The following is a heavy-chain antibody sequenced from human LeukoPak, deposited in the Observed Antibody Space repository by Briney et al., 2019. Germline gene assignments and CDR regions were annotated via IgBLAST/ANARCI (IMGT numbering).Heavy chain of an antibody. Sequence: GGSLRLSCAASGFTFSSYAMSWVRQAPGKGLEWVSVISGSGGSTYYADSVKGRFTISRDNSKNTLCLQMNSLRAEDTAVYYCAKDLVGATGGIDYWGQGTLVTVSS. CDR3: AKDLVGATGGIDY. V-gene: IGHV3-23*01. CDR1: GFTFSSYA. J-gene: IGHJ4*02. CDR2: ISGSGGST. D-gene: IGHD1-26*01.